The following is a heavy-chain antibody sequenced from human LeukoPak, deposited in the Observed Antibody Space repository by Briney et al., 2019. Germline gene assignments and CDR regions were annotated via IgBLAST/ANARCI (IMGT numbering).Heavy chain of an antibody. V-gene: IGHV4-4*07. D-gene: IGHD6-19*01. Sequence: SETLSLTCTVSGGSISNYHWSWVRQPAGKGLEWIGQIHTSGSTNYNPPLKSRVTMSIDTTEDQVSLTIRSVTAADTAFYYCARRDISSGWSFDYWGQGTLVTVSS. CDR3: ARRDISSGWSFDY. CDR2: IHTSGST. CDR1: GGSISNYH. J-gene: IGHJ4*02.